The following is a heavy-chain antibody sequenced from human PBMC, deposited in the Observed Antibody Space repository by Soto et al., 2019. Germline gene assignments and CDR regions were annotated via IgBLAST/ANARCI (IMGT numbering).Heavy chain of an antibody. J-gene: IGHJ6*02. CDR1: GISLSSGVVG. Sequence: QITLKESGPTLVKPTQTLTLTCTYSGISLSSGVVGVGWIRQPPGEALEWLALIYWNAEQYYNPSLRNRLTITRDPSKNQVVLTLTNMDPVDTATYYCAHRLPGPSGYGVWGQGTTVTVSS. CDR3: AHRLPGPSGYGV. CDR2: IYWNAEQ. D-gene: IGHD6-13*01. V-gene: IGHV2-5*01.